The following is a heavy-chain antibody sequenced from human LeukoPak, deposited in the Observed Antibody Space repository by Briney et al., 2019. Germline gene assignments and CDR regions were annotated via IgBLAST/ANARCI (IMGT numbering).Heavy chain of an antibody. CDR3: AKDQYYYDSSGQRPFLSSYYYYMEV. CDR2: ISDDGGNK. Sequence: GGSLRLSCAASRFTLSRYGIHWVRQAPGNGLQWLAAISDDGGNKYYVDSVKGRFTISRDNSKNTLYLQMNSMRAEDTAVYSCAKDQYYYDSSGQRPFLSSYYYYMEVWGKGPTVTISS. D-gene: IGHD3-22*01. CDR1: RFTLSRYG. V-gene: IGHV3-30*18. J-gene: IGHJ6*03.